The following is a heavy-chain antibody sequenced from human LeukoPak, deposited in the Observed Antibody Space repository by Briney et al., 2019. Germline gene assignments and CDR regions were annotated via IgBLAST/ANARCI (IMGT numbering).Heavy chain of an antibody. CDR1: GYTFTSYY. CDR3: ARDEVGYCSSTSCRPYYYYYGMDV. J-gene: IGHJ6*04. D-gene: IGHD2-2*01. V-gene: IGHV1-46*01. CDR2: INPSGGST. Sequence: GASVKVSCKASGYTFTSYYMHWVRQAPGQGLEWMGIINPSGGSTSYAQKFQGRVTMTRDTSTSTVYMELCSLRSEDTAVYYCARDEVGYCSSTSCRPYYYYYGMDVWGKGTTVTVSS.